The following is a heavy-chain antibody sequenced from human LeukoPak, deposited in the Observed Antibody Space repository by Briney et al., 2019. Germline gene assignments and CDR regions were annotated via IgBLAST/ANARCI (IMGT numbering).Heavy chain of an antibody. V-gene: IGHV4-4*07. CDR3: AREEALYDFWSGYYRVSWFDP. D-gene: IGHD3-3*01. CDR2: IYTSGST. Sequence: SETLSLTCTVSGGSISSYYWSWIRQPAGKGLEWIGRIYTSGSTNYNPSLKSRVTMSVDTSKNQFSLKLSSVTAADTAVYYCAREEALYDFWSGYYRVSWFDPWGQGTLVTVS. J-gene: IGHJ5*02. CDR1: GGSISSYY.